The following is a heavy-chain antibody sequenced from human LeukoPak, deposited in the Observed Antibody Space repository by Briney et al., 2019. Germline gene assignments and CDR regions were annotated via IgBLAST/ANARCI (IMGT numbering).Heavy chain of an antibody. CDR2: ISAYNGNT. CDR3: ARVPRYCSSTSCYTIGGGGLNWFDP. V-gene: IGHV1-18*01. D-gene: IGHD2-2*02. CDR1: GYTFTSYG. Sequence: ASVKVSCKASGYTFTSYGISWVRQAPGQGLEWMGWISAYNGNTNYAQKLQGRVTITTDTSTSTAYMELRSLRSDDTAVYYCARVPRYCSSTSCYTIGGGGLNWFDPWGQGTLVTVSS. J-gene: IGHJ5*02.